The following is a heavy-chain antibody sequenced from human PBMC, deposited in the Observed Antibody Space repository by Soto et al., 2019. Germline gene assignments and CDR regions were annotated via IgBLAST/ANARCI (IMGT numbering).Heavy chain of an antibody. J-gene: IGHJ4*02. CDR2: ISSGSGGST. CDR1: GFTSWDYY. CDR3: AKGVYFDY. Sequence: GGSLRLSCAASGFTSWDYYMSWIRQAPGKGLEWVSYISSGSGGSTYYADSVKGRFTISRDNSKNTLYLQMNSLRAEDTAVYYCAKGVYFDYWGQGTLVTVSS. V-gene: IGHV3-23*01.